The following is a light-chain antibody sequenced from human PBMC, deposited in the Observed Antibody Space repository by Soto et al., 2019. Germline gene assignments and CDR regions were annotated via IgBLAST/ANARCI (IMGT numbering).Light chain of an antibody. Sequence: EIVLTQSPVTLSLSPGERATLSYRASQSVSRYLAWYQQKPGQAPRLLIYDASNRATGIPARFSGSGSGTDFTLTISSLEPEDFAVYYCQQRNNWPPWTFGQGTKVEIK. CDR3: QQRNNWPPWT. CDR1: QSVSRY. J-gene: IGKJ1*01. V-gene: IGKV3-11*01. CDR2: DAS.